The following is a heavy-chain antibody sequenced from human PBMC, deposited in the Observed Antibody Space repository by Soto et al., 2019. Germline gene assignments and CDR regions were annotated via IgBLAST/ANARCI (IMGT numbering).Heavy chain of an antibody. J-gene: IGHJ6*02. Sequence: GGSLRLSCAASGFTFDDYAMHWVRQAPGKGLEWVSGISWNSGSIGYADSVKGRFTISRDNAKNSLYLQMNSLRAEDTALYYCAIRGYWGWYYGMDVWGQGTTVTVSS. D-gene: IGHD3-10*01. CDR2: ISWNSGSI. V-gene: IGHV3-9*01. CDR3: AIRGYWGWYYGMDV. CDR1: GFTFDDYA.